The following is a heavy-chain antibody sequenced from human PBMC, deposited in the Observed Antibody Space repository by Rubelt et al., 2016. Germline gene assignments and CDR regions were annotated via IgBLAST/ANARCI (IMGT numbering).Heavy chain of an antibody. CDR3: ARAGDPQQWLDNYFDY. Sequence: QVQLQQWGAGLLKPSETLSLTCAVYGGSFSDYYWSWIRQSPGKGLEWLGEINHSESTNYNPSLKSRVAISVDTSKKQFSMNLNSVTAADTAVYYGARAGDPQQWLDNYFDYWGQGTLVTVSS. CDR1: GGSFSDYY. J-gene: IGHJ4*02. D-gene: IGHD6-19*01. V-gene: IGHV4-34*01. CDR2: INHSEST.